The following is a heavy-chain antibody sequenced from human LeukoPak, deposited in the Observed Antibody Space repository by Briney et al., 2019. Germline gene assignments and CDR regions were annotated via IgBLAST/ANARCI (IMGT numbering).Heavy chain of an antibody. V-gene: IGHV3-48*01. CDR2: ISSSSSTI. CDR1: GFTFSSYE. Sequence: GGSLRLSCAASGFTFSSYEMNWVRQAPGKGLEWVSYISSSSSTIYYADSVKGRFTISRDNAKNSLYLQTNSLRAEDTAVYYCAREVPVYYDSSPDAFDIWGQGTMVTVSS. J-gene: IGHJ3*02. D-gene: IGHD3-22*01. CDR3: AREVPVYYDSSPDAFDI.